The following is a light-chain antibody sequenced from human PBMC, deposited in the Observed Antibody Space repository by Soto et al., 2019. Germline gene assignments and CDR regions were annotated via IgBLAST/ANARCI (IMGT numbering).Light chain of an antibody. J-gene: IGKJ4*02. CDR3: QQDDKWPLT. Sequence: EIVMTQAPATLSVSPGERATLSCRASQSVGFNLAWFQQKPGQAPRLLPYGASTRATGIPARFSGRGSGTEVTLTIISLQSEDFAVYYCQQDDKWPLTFGGGTTVDIK. CDR1: QSVGFN. CDR2: GAS. V-gene: IGKV3-15*01.